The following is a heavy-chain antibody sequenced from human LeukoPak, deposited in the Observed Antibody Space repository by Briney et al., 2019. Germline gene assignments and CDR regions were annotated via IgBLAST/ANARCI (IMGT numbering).Heavy chain of an antibody. CDR1: GYTFTSYD. Sequence: ASVKVSCKASGYTFTSYDINWVRQATGQGLEWMGWMNPNSGNTGYAQKFQGRVTMTRNTSISTAYMELSSLRSEDTAVYYCARSDIVVVPAALNYYYYYGMDVWGQGTTVTVSS. CDR2: MNPNSGNT. J-gene: IGHJ6*02. CDR3: ARSDIVVVPAALNYYYYYGMDV. V-gene: IGHV1-8*01. D-gene: IGHD2-2*01.